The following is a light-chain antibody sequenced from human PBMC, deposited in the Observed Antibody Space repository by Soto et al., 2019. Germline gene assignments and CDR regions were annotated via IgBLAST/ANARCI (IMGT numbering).Light chain of an antibody. CDR3: MSFIASTTTHWV. CDR2: GVS. V-gene: IGLV2-14*03. J-gene: IGLJ3*02. Sequence: QSVLTQPASVSGSPGQSITISCTGNSIDVGHPYNYVSWYQQYPGKAPKLLILGVSNRPSGISGRFSGSKSGNTAALTISGLQPEDEADYYCMSFIASTTTHWVLGGGTKLTVL. CDR1: SIDVGHPYNY.